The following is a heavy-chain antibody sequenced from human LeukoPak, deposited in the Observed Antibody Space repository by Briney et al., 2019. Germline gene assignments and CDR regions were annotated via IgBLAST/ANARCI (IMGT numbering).Heavy chain of an antibody. D-gene: IGHD3-10*01. V-gene: IGHV1-2*02. J-gene: IGHJ4*02. CDR3: ARGLLTHHRSRGAAGY. Sequence: ASVKVSCKASGGTFSSYAISWVRQAPGQGLEWMGWINPNSGGTNYAQKFQGRVTMTRDTSISTAYVELSRLRSDDTAVYYCARGLLTHHRSRGAAGYWGQGTLVTVSS. CDR1: GGTFSSYA. CDR2: INPNSGGT.